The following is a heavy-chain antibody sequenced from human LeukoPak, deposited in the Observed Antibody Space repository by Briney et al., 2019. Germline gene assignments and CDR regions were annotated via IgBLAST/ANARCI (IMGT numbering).Heavy chain of an antibody. CDR3: ARRGRNSSGWQDYL. V-gene: IGHV4-59*01. Sequence: KPSETLSLTCTVSGGSISSYYWSWIRQPPGKGLEWIANIYHTGSTNYNPSLSSRVTISIDTAKNQFSLKLTSVTAADTAVYYCARRGRNSSGWQDYLWGQGTLVTASS. CDR1: GGSISSYY. D-gene: IGHD6-25*01. J-gene: IGHJ4*02. CDR2: IYHTGST.